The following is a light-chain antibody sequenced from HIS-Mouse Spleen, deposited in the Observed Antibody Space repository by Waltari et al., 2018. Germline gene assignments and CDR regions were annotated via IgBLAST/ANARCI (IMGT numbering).Light chain of an antibody. CDR3: SSYTSSSTLV. CDR2: DVS. Sequence: QSALTQPRSVSGSPGQSVTISCTGTSSAVGGSNHVSWYQQHPGKAPKLMIYDVSNRPSGVSNRFSGSKSGNTASLTISGLQAEDEADYYCSSYTSSSTLVFGTGTKVTVL. V-gene: IGLV2-14*03. CDR1: SSAVGGSNH. J-gene: IGLJ1*01.